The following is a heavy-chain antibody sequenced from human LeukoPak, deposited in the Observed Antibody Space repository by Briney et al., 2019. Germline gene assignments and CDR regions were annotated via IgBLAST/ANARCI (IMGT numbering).Heavy chain of an antibody. CDR1: GGSISSSSYY. Sequence: KSSETLSLTCTVSGGSISSSSYYWGWIRQPPGKGLEWIGYIYYSGSTNYNPSLKSRVTISVDTSKNQFSLKLSSVTAADTAVYYCAGEVRWFYQNWFDPWGQGTLVTVSS. CDR3: AGEVRWFYQNWFDP. J-gene: IGHJ5*02. CDR2: IYYSGST. V-gene: IGHV4-61*01. D-gene: IGHD4-23*01.